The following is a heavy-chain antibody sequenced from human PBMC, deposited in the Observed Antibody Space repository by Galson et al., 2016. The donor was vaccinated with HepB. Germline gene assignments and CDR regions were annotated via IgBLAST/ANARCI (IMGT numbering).Heavy chain of an antibody. CDR1: GFSFSNSG. Sequence: SLRLSCAASGFSFSNSGMNWVRQAPGKGLEWVSSISSRSNYIYYEDSVKGRFTIYSDNAKNSLYLQMNSLRAEDTARYYCARYGELGGSYYGRYFDIWGQGTMVTVSS. D-gene: IGHD1-26*01. J-gene: IGHJ3*02. V-gene: IGHV3-21*01. CDR3: ARYGELGGSYYGRYFDI. CDR2: ISSRSNYI.